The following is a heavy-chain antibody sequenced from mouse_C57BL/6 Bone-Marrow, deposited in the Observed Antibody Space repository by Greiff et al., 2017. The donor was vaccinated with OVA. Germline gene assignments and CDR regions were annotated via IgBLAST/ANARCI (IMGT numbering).Heavy chain of an antibody. J-gene: IGHJ2*01. V-gene: IGHV1-52*01. CDR3: ARSGTTGGPDY. D-gene: IGHD1-1*01. Sequence: QVQLQQPGAELVRPGSSVKLSCKASGYTFTSYWMHWVKQRPIQGLEWIGHIDPSDSETHYNQKFKDKATLTVDKSSSPAYMQRSSLTSEDAAVYDCARSGTTGGPDYWGQGTTLTVSA. CDR1: GYTFTSYW. CDR2: IDPSDSET.